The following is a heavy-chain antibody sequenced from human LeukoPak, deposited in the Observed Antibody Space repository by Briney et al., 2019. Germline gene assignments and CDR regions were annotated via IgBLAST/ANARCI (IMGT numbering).Heavy chain of an antibody. J-gene: IGHJ4*02. CDR1: GYSISSGYY. V-gene: IGHV4-38-2*01. D-gene: IGHD3-9*01. Sequence: SETLSLTCAVSGYSISSGYYWGWIRQPPGKGLEWIGSIYHSGSTNYNPSLKSRVTISVDTSKNQFSLKLSSVTAADTAVYYCARGKGLRYFDWFRYWGQGTLVTVSS. CDR3: ARGKGLRYFDWFRY. CDR2: IYHSGST.